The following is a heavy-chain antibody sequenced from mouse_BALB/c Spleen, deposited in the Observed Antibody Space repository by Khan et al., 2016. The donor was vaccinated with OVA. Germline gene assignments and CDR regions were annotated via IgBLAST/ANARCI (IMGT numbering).Heavy chain of an antibody. D-gene: IGHD3-1*01. Sequence: EVQLQESRPGLVKPSQSLSLTCSVTGYSITSGYFWNWIRQFPGNKLEWMGYIRYDGDSNYNPSLKNRISITRDTSKNQFFLKLNSVTPEDTATYYCSRGGSSGPAWFAYGGQGTLVAVSA. CDR3: SRGGSSGPAWFAY. CDR1: GYSITSGYF. CDR2: IRYDGDS. J-gene: IGHJ3*01. V-gene: IGHV3-6*02.